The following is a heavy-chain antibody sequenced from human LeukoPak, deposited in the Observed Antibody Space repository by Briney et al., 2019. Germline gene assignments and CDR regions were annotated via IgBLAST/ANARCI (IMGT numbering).Heavy chain of an antibody. D-gene: IGHD6-13*01. V-gene: IGHV3-23*01. J-gene: IGHJ4*02. CDR3: VKGDGYSSSRPDY. CDR2: ISGSGGNT. CDR1: GFTFSSYA. Sequence: PGGSLRLPCAASGFTFSSYAMSWVRQAPGKGLEWVSAISGSGGNTYYADSVKGRFTISRDSSKNTLYLQMNSLRAEDTAVYYCVKGDGYSSSRPDYWGQGTLVTVSS.